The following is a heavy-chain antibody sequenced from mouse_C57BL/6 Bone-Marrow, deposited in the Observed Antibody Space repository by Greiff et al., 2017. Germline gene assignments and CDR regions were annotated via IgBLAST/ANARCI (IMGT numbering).Heavy chain of an antibody. D-gene: IGHD1-1*01. CDR1: GYTFTSYW. CDR3: ARRPYYYGSSYPYYAMDY. V-gene: IGHV1-64*01. J-gene: IGHJ4*01. CDR2: IHPNSGST. Sequence: QVQLQQSGAELVKPGSSVKLSCKASGYTFTSYWMHWVKQRPGQGLEWIGMIHPNSGSTNYNEKFKSKATLTVDKSSSTAYMQLSSLTSEDSAVYYCARRPYYYGSSYPYYAMDYWGQGTSVTVSS.